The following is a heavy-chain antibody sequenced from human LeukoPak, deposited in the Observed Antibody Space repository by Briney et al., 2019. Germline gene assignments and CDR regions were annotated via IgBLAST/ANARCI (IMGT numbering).Heavy chain of an antibody. V-gene: IGHV6-1*01. D-gene: IGHD3-10*01. J-gene: IGHJ6*02. CDR2: TYYRSKWYN. Sequence: SQTLSLTCAISGDSVSSNSAAWNWIRQSPSRGLEWLGRTYYRSKWYNDYAVSVKSRITINPDTSKNQFSLQLNSVTPEDTAVYYCAREGTMVRGVVKWDRGDYYYGMDVWGQGTTVTVSS. CDR1: GDSVSSNSAA. CDR3: AREGTMVRGVVKWDRGDYYYGMDV.